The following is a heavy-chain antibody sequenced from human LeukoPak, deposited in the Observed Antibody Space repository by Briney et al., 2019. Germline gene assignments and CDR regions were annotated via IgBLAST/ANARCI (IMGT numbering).Heavy chain of an antibody. J-gene: IGHJ3*02. D-gene: IGHD5-12*01. CDR1: GGSMNNYY. CDR2: IYTSGTT. CDR3: ARHSRSGSGGYENAFDI. V-gene: IGHV4-4*07. Sequence: KPSETLSLTCTVSGGSMNNYYWSWIRQPAGKGLEWIGQIYTSGTTNYNPSLRSRVTMSVDTSKNQFSLKLSSVTAADTAIYFCARHSRSGSGGYENAFDIWGQGTMVTVSS.